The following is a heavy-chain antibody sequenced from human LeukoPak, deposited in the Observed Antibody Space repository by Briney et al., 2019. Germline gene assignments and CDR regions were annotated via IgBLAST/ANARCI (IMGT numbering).Heavy chain of an antibody. CDR3: ARLVGATSNFAY. CDR1: GGSINNYY. D-gene: IGHD1-26*01. Sequence: SETLSLTCTVSGGSINNYYWSWIRQPPGKGLEWIGYIYYSGSTNYSPSLKSRVTISVDTSKNQFSLKVSSVTAADTAVYYCARLVGATSNFAYWGQGTLVTVSS. V-gene: IGHV4-59*01. CDR2: IYYSGST. J-gene: IGHJ4*02.